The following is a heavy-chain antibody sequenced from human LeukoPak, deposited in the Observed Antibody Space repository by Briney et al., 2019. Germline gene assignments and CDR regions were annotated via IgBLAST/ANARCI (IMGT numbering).Heavy chain of an antibody. CDR2: IDPSDSYT. Sequence: GESLKISCKGSGYSFTSYWISWARQMPGKGLEWMGRIDPSDSYTNYSPSFQGHVTISADKPISTAYLQWSSLKASDTAMYYCARLDVDTAMVIDYWGQGTLVTVSS. CDR1: GYSFTSYW. CDR3: ARLDVDTAMVIDY. J-gene: IGHJ4*02. V-gene: IGHV5-10-1*01. D-gene: IGHD5-18*01.